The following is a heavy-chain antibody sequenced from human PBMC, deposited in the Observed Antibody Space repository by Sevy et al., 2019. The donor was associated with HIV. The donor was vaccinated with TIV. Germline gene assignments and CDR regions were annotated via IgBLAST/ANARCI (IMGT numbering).Heavy chain of an antibody. CDR1: GFTFSSYS. V-gene: IGHV3-48*02. J-gene: IGHJ4*02. CDR2: ISSSSSTI. CDR3: ARDRRNYDILTGYRGIDY. Sequence: GGSLRLSCAASGFTFSSYSMNWVRQAPGKGLEWVSYISSSSSTIYYADPVKGRFTISRDNAKNSLYLQMNSLRDEDTAVYYCARDRRNYDILTGYRGIDYWGQGTLVTVSS. D-gene: IGHD3-9*01.